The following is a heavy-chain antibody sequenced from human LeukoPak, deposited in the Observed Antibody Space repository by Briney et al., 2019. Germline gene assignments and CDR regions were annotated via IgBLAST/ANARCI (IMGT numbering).Heavy chain of an antibody. D-gene: IGHD2-2*02. V-gene: IGHV3-30-3*01. CDR3: ARGHTYYFDY. CDR2: ISYDGSNK. Sequence: RAGGSLRLSCAASGFTFSSYAMHWVRQAPGKGLEWVAVISYDGSNKYYADSVKGRFTISRDNSKNTLYLQMNSLRAEDTAVYYCARGHTYYFDYWGQGTLVTVSS. J-gene: IGHJ4*02. CDR1: GFTFSSYA.